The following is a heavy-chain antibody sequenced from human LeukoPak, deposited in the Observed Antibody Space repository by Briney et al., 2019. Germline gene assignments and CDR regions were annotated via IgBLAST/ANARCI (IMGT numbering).Heavy chain of an antibody. CDR2: ISSGSSYI. V-gene: IGHV3-21*01. Sequence: GGSLRLSCAASGFTFSSYSMNWVRQAPGKGLEWVSSISSGSSYIYYADSVKGRFTISRDNAKNSLYLQMNSLRAEDTAVYYCARDTNVLRYFDWFDYWGQGTLVTVSS. J-gene: IGHJ4*02. D-gene: IGHD3-9*01. CDR1: GFTFSSYS. CDR3: ARDTNVLRYFDWFDY.